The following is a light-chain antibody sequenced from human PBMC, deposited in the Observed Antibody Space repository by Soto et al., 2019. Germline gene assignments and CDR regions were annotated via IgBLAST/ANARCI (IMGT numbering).Light chain of an antibody. CDR1: QGIGDT. Sequence: EVVMRQSPATLSASPGEGATLSCSASQGIGDTLAWYQHNPGQTPRLLIYDTSTRATGVPTRFSGSRSGAEFTLTINSLQSEDFAVYYCQPYNNRPITFGGGTKVDIK. V-gene: IGKV3-15*01. CDR3: QPYNNRPIT. J-gene: IGKJ4*01. CDR2: DTS.